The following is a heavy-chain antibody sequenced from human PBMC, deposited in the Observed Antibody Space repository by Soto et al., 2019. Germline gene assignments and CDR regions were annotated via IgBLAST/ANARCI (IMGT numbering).Heavy chain of an antibody. CDR1: GFTVSNNY. CDR2: IYSGGYT. CDR3: GTQRGGGGY. D-gene: IGHD6-25*01. J-gene: IGHJ4*02. V-gene: IGHV3-53*01. Sequence: EVQLVESGGGLIQPGGSLRLSCAVSGFTVSNNYMSWVRQAPGKGLEGVSVIYSGGYTAYGDSVKGRFTISRDNSKNNLFLQKNTREAAALGVYYGGTQRGGGGYWGQGTLVTVSS.